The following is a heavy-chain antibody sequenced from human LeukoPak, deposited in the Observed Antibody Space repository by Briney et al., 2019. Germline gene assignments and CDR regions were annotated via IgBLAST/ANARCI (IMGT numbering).Heavy chain of an antibody. V-gene: IGHV3-73*01. CDR3: SSLFYDSSGYYSR. D-gene: IGHD3-22*01. CDR1: GFTFSGSA. Sequence: GGSLKLSCAASGFTFSGSAMHWVRQASGKGLEWVGRIRSKANNYVTAYAASVKGRFTISRDDSKNTAYLQMNSLKTEDTAVYYCSSLFYDSSGYYSRWGQGTLVTVSS. CDR2: IRSKANNYVT. J-gene: IGHJ4*02.